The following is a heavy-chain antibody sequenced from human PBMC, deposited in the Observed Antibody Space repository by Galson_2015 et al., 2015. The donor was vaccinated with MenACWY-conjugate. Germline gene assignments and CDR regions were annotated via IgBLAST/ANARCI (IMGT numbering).Heavy chain of an antibody. CDR2: INIDGRCT. J-gene: IGHJ4*02. CDR1: GFTLSSNT. V-gene: IGHV3-74*01. CDR3: ARQRSGGSSEFDY. Sequence: SLRLSCAASGFTLSSNTMNWVRQAPGEGLVGVSRINIDGRCTAYADAVKGRGTISRDNAENTLYLQMNSLRAEDTAVYYCARQRSGGSSEFDYWGQGTLLTVSS. D-gene: IGHD6-6*01.